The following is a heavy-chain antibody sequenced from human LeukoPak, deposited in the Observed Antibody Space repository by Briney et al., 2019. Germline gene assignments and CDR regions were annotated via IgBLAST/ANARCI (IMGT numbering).Heavy chain of an antibody. Sequence: GRSLRLSCAASGFTFSSYGMHWVRQAPGKGLEYVSAISSNGGSTYYANSVKGRFTISRDNAKNSLYLQMNSLRAEDTAVYYCARAQRRDYWGQGTLVTVSS. CDR2: ISSNGGST. J-gene: IGHJ4*02. CDR1: GFTFSSYG. CDR3: ARAQRRDY. V-gene: IGHV3-64*01.